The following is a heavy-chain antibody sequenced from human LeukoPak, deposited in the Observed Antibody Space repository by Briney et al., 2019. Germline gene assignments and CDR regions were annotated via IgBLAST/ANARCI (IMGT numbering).Heavy chain of an antibody. CDR2: INHSGST. J-gene: IGHJ3*02. V-gene: IGHV4-34*01. CDR3: ARGWGSYRYYDAFDI. D-gene: IGHD3-16*02. CDR1: GGSFSGYY. Sequence: SETLSLTCAVYGGSFSGYYWSWIRQPPGKGLEWIGEINHSGSTNYNPSLKSRVTISVDTSKNQFSLKLSSVTAADTAVYYCARGWGSYRYYDAFDIWGQGTMVTVSS.